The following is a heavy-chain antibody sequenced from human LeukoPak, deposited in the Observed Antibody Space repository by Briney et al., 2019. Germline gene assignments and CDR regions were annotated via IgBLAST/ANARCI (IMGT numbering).Heavy chain of an antibody. Sequence: PSETLSLTCAVYGGSFSGYYWSWIRQPPGKGLERIGEINHSGSTNYNPSLKSRVTISVDTSKNQFSLKLSSVTAADTAVYYCARAVGASPGNWFDPWGQGTLVTVSS. V-gene: IGHV4-34*01. D-gene: IGHD1-26*01. CDR3: ARAVGASPGNWFDP. CDR1: GGSFSGYY. CDR2: INHSGST. J-gene: IGHJ5*02.